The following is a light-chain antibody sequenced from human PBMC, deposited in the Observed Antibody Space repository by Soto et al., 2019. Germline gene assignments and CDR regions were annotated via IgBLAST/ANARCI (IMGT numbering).Light chain of an antibody. J-gene: IGLJ1*01. V-gene: IGLV2-14*01. CDR3: SSYTSGSTLYV. Sequence: QSALTQPASASGSPGQSITISCTGTSSDVGSYNYVSWYQHHPGKAPRLMVYASSNRPSGVSHRFSGSRSGNTASLTISGLQAEDEADYYCSSYTSGSTLYVFGTGTKVTV. CDR2: ASS. CDR1: SSDVGSYNY.